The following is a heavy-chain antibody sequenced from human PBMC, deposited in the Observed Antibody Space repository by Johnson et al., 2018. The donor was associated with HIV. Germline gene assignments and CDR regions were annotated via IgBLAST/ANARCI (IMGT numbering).Heavy chain of an antibody. Sequence: EVQLVETGGGLIQPGGSLRLSCAASGFTVSSNYMSWVRQAPGKGLEWVSVIYSGGSTYYADSVKARFTISRDSSKNSLYLQMNSLRAEDTAVYYCARDSYDSSGQQHDAFDIWGRGTMVTVSS. D-gene: IGHD3-22*01. CDR3: ARDSYDSSGQQHDAFDI. CDR1: GFTVSSNY. V-gene: IGHV3-53*02. CDR2: IYSGGST. J-gene: IGHJ3*02.